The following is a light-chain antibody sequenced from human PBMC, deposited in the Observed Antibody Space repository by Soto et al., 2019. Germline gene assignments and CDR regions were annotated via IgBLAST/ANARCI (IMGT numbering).Light chain of an antibody. J-gene: IGLJ2*01. CDR2: EVS. Sequence: QSALAQPASVSGSPGQSITISCTGTSSDVGSYNLVSWYQQHPGKAPKLIIYEVSERPSGVSNRFSGSKSANTASLTISGLLAEDEADYYCCSYVGGRTVVFGGGTKLTVL. V-gene: IGLV2-23*02. CDR1: SSDVGSYNL. CDR3: CSYVGGRTVV.